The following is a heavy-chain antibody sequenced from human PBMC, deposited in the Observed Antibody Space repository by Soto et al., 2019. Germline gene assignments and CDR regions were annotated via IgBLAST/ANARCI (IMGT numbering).Heavy chain of an antibody. CDR2: TYYRSKWYN. V-gene: IGHV6-1*01. CDR3: ARDRCSSTSGPPYFDY. J-gene: IGHJ4*02. D-gene: IGHD2-2*01. CDR1: GDSVSSNSAA. Sequence: PSQTLSLTCAISGDSVSSNSAAWNWIRQSPSRGLEWLGRTYYRSKWYNDYAVTVKSRITINPDTSKNQFSLQLNCVTPGETAVYYCARDRCSSTSGPPYFDYWGQGTLVTVSS.